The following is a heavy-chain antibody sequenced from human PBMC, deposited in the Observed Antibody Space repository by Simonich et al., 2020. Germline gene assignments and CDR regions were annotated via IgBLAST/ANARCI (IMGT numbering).Heavy chain of an antibody. CDR1: GSTFTTYG. Sequence: QVQLVQSGAEVKKPWASVKVSCKASGSTFTTYGISWVRQAPGQALEWRGPRALGQWRGWGGGISDNNGNTKYAHKFQGRVTSTTDTSTSTAYMELRSLRSDATAGYYCARASRGTWWYYYFDYWGQGTLVTVSS. CDR3: ARASRGTWWYYYFDY. D-gene: IGHD2-15*01. J-gene: IGHJ4*02. V-gene: IGHV1-18*01. CDR2: ISDNNGNT.